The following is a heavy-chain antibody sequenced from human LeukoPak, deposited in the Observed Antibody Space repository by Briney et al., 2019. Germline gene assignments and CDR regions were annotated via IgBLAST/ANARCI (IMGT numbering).Heavy chain of an antibody. J-gene: IGHJ4*02. D-gene: IGHD6-19*01. CDR3: ARPTLTGYSSGFGY. Sequence: GESLKISCKASGYSFTSHWIVWVRQMPGKGLEWMGAIYPGDSDTRYSPSFQGQVTISADKSISTAFLQWNGLRASDTAIYYCARPTLTGYSSGFGYWGQGTLVTVSS. V-gene: IGHV5-51*01. CDR2: IYPGDSDT. CDR1: GYSFTSHW.